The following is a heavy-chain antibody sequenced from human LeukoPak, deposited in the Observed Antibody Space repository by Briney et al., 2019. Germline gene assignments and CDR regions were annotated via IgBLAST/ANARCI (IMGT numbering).Heavy chain of an antibody. Sequence: GGSLRLSCAASGFTFSSYAMHWVRQAPGKGLEWVAVISYDGSNKYYADSVKGRFTISRDNSKNTLYLQTNSLRAEDTAVYYCARGTHIVVVVDYGMDVWGQGTTVTVSS. V-gene: IGHV3-30-3*01. D-gene: IGHD2-15*01. CDR1: GFTFSSYA. CDR3: ARGTHIVVVVDYGMDV. CDR2: ISYDGSNK. J-gene: IGHJ6*02.